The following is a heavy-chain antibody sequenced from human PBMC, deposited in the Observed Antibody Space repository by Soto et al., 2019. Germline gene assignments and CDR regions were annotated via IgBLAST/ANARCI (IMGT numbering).Heavy chain of an antibody. D-gene: IGHD6-13*01. J-gene: IGHJ6*02. CDR2: IYHSGST. CDR3: ARDSIAASGTVYYYGMDV. V-gene: IGHV4-4*02. Sequence: SETLSLTCAVSGGSISSSNWWSWVRQPPGKGLEWIGEIYHSGSTNYNPSLKSRVTISVDKSKNQFSLKLSSVTAADTAVYYCARDSIAASGTVYYYGMDVWGQGTTGTVSS. CDR1: GGSISSSNW.